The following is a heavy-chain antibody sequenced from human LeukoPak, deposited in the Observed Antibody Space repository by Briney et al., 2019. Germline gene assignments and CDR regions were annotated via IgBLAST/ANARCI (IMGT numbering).Heavy chain of an antibody. CDR2: IYSGGST. V-gene: IGHV3-66*01. CDR1: GFTVSSNY. J-gene: IGHJ6*03. D-gene: IGHD4-17*01. Sequence: GGSLRLSCAASGFTVSSNYMSWVRQAPGKGLEWVSVIYSGGSTYYADSVKGRFTISRDNSKNTLYLQMNSLRAEDTAVYYCARSEAGDYGYYYYYYMDVWGKGTTVTISS. CDR3: ARSEAGDYGYYYYYYMDV.